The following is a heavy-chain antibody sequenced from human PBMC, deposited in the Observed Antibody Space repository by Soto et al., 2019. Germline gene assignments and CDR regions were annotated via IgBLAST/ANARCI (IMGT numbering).Heavy chain of an antibody. Sequence: SETLSLTCAVYGGSFSGYYWSWIRQPPGKGLEWIGEINHSGSTNYNPSLKSRVTISVDTSKNQFSPKLSSVTAADTAVYYCARPATPLPYYYDSSGKGAFDIWGQGAMVTVSS. J-gene: IGHJ3*02. CDR3: ARPATPLPYYYDSSGKGAFDI. V-gene: IGHV4-34*01. CDR1: GGSFSGYY. D-gene: IGHD3-22*01. CDR2: INHSGST.